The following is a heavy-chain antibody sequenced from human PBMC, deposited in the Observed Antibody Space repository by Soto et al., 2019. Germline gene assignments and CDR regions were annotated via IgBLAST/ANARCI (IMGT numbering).Heavy chain of an antibody. CDR1: GFTFNTYS. CDR2: IDTSSSFI. D-gene: IGHD5-12*01. CDR3: ARDGEYSDYENWYFDL. V-gene: IGHV3-21*01. J-gene: IGHJ2*01. Sequence: EVQLVESGGGLVKPGGSLRLSCAASGFTFNTYSMNWVRQAPGKGLEWVSSIDTSSSFIYYGGSLKGRFTISRDNAKTSLYLQMNNLKAEDTAVYYCARDGEYSDYENWYFDLWGRGTLVTVSS.